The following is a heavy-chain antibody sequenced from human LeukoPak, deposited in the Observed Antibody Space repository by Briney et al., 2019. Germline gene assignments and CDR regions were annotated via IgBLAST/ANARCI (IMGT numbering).Heavy chain of an antibody. CDR2: ISPSGTI. Sequence: PGGSLRLSCAASGFIFTNYDMNWVRQAPGKGLAWISSISPSGTIYYADSVKGRFTTSRDNVKNSLYLQMNSLTAEDTAVYYCARDRSGYDPTSGMRYSFYMDVWGKGTTLTVSS. D-gene: IGHD5-12*01. CDR1: GFIFTNYD. CDR3: ARDRSGYDPTSGMRYSFYMDV. V-gene: IGHV3-69-1*01. J-gene: IGHJ6*03.